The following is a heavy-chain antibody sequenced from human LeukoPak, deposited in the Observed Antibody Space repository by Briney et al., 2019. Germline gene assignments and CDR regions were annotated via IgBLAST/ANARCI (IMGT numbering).Heavy chain of an antibody. CDR3: AKDGGPTVFYYFDS. J-gene: IGHJ4*02. Sequence: GGSLRLSCAASGFSFSNSAMSWVRQAPGKGLEWVSGISGDSGGTNYADSVKGRFTISRHNSKNTLYLQMNSLRAEDTAAYYCAKDGGPTVFYYFDSWGQGTLVTVSS. D-gene: IGHD1-1*01. CDR2: ISGDSGGT. CDR1: GFSFSNSA. V-gene: IGHV3-23*01.